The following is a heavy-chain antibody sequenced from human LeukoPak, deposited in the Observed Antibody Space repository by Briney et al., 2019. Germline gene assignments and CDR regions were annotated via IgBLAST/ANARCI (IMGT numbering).Heavy chain of an antibody. CDR3: ARVAARYYYYYYMDV. J-gene: IGHJ6*03. CDR2: IKQDGSEK. Sequence: GGSLRLPCAASGFTFSSYWMSWVRQAPGKGLEWVANIKQDGSEKYYVDSVKGRFTISRDNAKNSLYLQMNSLRAEDTAVYYCARVAARYYYYYYMDVWGKGTTVTVSS. CDR1: GFTFSSYW. V-gene: IGHV3-7*01. D-gene: IGHD6-6*01.